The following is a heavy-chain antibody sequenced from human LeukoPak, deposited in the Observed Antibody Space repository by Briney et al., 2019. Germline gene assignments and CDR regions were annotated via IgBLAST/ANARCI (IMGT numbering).Heavy chain of an antibody. Sequence: GGSLRLSCAASGFTFSSYAMSWARQAPGKGLEWVSGILDSGYSTYYANSVKGRFTISRDNSNNTLYLQMNSLRAEDTAVYYCAKLGGHPLHNYYVGVWGKGTTVAVSS. J-gene: IGHJ6*03. CDR3: AKLGGHPLHNYYVGV. CDR1: GFTFSSYA. D-gene: IGHD3-16*01. V-gene: IGHV3-23*01. CDR2: ILDSGYST.